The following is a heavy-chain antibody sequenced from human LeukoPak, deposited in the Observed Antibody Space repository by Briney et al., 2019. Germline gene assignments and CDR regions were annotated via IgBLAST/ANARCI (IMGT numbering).Heavy chain of an antibody. CDR3: ARRAGAYSHPYDY. D-gene: IGHD4/OR15-4a*01. Sequence: GGSLRLSCAASGFTFRNYNMNWVRQAPGKGLEWISYISSDSTTIYYADSVKGRFTISRDNAKNTLYLQMNSLRAEDTAVYYCARRAGAYSHPYDYWGQGTLVTVSS. V-gene: IGHV3-48*01. CDR2: ISSDSTTI. CDR1: GFTFRNYN. J-gene: IGHJ4*02.